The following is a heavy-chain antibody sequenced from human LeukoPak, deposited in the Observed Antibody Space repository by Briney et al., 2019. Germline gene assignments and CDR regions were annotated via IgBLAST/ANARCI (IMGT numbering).Heavy chain of an antibody. D-gene: IGHD1-26*01. CDR3: AREPQEELLLDY. J-gene: IGHJ4*02. Sequence: GGSLRLSCAASGFTFSNAWMSWVRQAPGKGLEWVGRIKSKTDGGTTDYAAPVKGRFTISRDDSKNTLYLQMNSLRAEDTAVYYCAREPQEELLLDYWGQGTLVTVSS. CDR2: IKSKTDGGTT. V-gene: IGHV3-15*01. CDR1: GFTFSNAW.